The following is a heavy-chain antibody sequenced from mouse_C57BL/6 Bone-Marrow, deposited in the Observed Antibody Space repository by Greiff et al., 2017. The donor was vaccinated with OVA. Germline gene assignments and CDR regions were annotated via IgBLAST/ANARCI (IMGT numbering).Heavy chain of an antibody. V-gene: IGHV5-17*01. CDR1: GFTFSDYG. J-gene: IGHJ3*01. Sequence: EVMLVESGGDLVKPGGSLKLSCAASGFTFSDYGMHWVRQAPEKGLEWVAYISSGSSTIYYADTVKGRFTISRDNAKNTLFLQMTSLRSEDTAMYYCARRENLAWFAYWGQGTLVTVSA. CDR3: ARRENLAWFAY. CDR2: ISSGSSTI.